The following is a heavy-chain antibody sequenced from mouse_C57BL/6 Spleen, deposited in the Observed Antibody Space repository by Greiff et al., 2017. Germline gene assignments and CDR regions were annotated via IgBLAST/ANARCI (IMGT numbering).Heavy chain of an antibody. CDR3: ARSTGSSYGYYAMDY. V-gene: IGHV1-53*01. Sequence: QVQLQQPGTELVKPGASVKLSCKASGYTFTSYWMHWVKQRPGQGLEWIGNINPSNGGTNYNEKFKSKATLTVDKSASTAYMQLSSLTSEDSAVYYCARSTGSSYGYYAMDYGGQGTSVTVSS. D-gene: IGHD1-1*01. J-gene: IGHJ4*01. CDR1: GYTFTSYW. CDR2: INPSNGGT.